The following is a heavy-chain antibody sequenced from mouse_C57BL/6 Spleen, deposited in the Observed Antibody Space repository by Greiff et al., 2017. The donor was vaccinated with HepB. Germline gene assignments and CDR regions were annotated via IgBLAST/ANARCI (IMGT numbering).Heavy chain of an antibody. CDR1: GYTFTNYW. D-gene: IGHD1-3*01. V-gene: IGHV1-63*01. J-gene: IGHJ2*01. CDR2: IYPGGGYT. Sequence: VMLVESGAELVRPGTSVKMSCKASGYTFTNYWIGWAKQRPGHGLEWIGDIYPGGGYTNYNEKFKGKATLTADKSSSTAYMQFSSLTSEDSAIYYCARGSGGKSFDYWGQGTTLTVSS. CDR3: ARGSGGKSFDY.